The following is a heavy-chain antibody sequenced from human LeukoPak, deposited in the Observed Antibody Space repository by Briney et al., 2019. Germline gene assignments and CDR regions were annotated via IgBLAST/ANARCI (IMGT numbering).Heavy chain of an antibody. CDR3: ARPRGCGSSRCNNFDY. CDR1: GFTFSSYG. V-gene: IGHV3-30*02. Sequence: GGSLRLSCAASGFTFSSYGMHWVRQAPGKGLEWVAFIRYDGSNKYYADSVKGRFTISRDNSKNTLYLQMNRLRAEDTAVYYCARPRGCGSSRCNNFDYWGQGTLVTVSS. J-gene: IGHJ4*02. CDR2: IRYDGSNK. D-gene: IGHD2-2*01.